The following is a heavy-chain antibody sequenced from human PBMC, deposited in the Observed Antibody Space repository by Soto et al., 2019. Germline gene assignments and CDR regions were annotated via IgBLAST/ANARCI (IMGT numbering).Heavy chain of an antibody. CDR1: GYTFTRYD. V-gene: IGHV1-8*01. J-gene: IGHJ6*02. CDR2: MNPNRGNT. Sequence: QVQLVQSGAEVKKPGASVKVSCKASGYTFTRYDINWVRQATGQGLEWMGWMNPNRGNTGYAQKFPGIVPTTRTPSLSTAYMVLSRLTSEYPAAYSSTSGVFSGPVWGQGTTVTVSS. CDR3: TSGVFSGPV.